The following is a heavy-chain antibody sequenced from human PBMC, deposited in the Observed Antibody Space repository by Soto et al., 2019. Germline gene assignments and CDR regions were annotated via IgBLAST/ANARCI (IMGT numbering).Heavy chain of an antibody. CDR2: MYYSGST. Sequence: PSETLSLTCTVSGGSISSGDYYWSWIRQPPGKGLEWIGYMYYSGSTYYNPSLKSRVTISVDTSKNQFSLKLSSVTAADTAVYYCARGSYYYGSGSSLGYFDYWGQGTLVTVSS. D-gene: IGHD3-10*01. V-gene: IGHV4-30-4*01. CDR3: ARGSYYYGSGSSLGYFDY. CDR1: GGSISSGDYY. J-gene: IGHJ4*02.